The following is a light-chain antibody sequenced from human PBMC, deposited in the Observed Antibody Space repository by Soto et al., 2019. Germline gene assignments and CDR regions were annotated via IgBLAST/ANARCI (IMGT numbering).Light chain of an antibody. Sequence: EIVLTQSPATLSLSRGHRSTLSCMASQSVSSNLAWYQQKPGQAPRLLIYGASTRATGIPARFSGSGSGTEFTLTISSLQSEDFAVYHCQQYNKWSRTFGQGSKVDIK. CDR2: GAS. CDR3: QQYNKWSRT. CDR1: QSVSSN. J-gene: IGKJ1*01. V-gene: IGKV3-15*01.